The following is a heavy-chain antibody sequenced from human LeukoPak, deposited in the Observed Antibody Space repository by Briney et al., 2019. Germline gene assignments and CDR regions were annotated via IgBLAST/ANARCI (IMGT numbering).Heavy chain of an antibody. V-gene: IGHV1-18*01. Sequence: GASVKVSCKASGYTFTSYGISWLRQAPGQGLEWMGWISAYNGNTNYAQKLQGRVTMTTDTSTSTAYMELRSLRSDDTAVYYCARDRLDVWFGELSDAFDIWGQGTMVTVSS. J-gene: IGHJ3*02. CDR1: GYTFTSYG. CDR2: ISAYNGNT. D-gene: IGHD3-10*01. CDR3: ARDRLDVWFGELSDAFDI.